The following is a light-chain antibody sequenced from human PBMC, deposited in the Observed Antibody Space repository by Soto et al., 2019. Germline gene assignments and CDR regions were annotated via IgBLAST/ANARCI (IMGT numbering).Light chain of an antibody. V-gene: IGLV2-14*01. CDR2: DVS. CDR3: SSYTSSSTLVV. J-gene: IGLJ2*01. Sequence: QSALTQPASVSGSPGQSITISCTGTSSDVGGYNYVSWYQQHPGKAPKLMIYDVSNRPSGVSNRFSGSKSGNTASLTISGHQAEDEAEYYCSSYTSSSTLVVFGGGTKLTVL. CDR1: SSDVGGYNY.